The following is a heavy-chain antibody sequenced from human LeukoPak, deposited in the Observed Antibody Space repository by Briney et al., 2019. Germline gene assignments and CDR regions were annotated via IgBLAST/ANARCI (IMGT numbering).Heavy chain of an antibody. CDR2: VYRSGST. V-gene: IGHV4-38-2*02. D-gene: IGHD3-10*01. CDR3: ARQLGPLLWFGELFYYYYMDV. CDR1: NYSISSGYY. J-gene: IGHJ6*03. Sequence: SETLSLTCTVSNYSISSGYYWGWIRQPPGKGLEWIASVYRSGSTYYKSSLKSRVRISVDTSKNQFSLHLTSVTAADTAVYYCARQLGPLLWFGELFYYYYMDVWGKGTTVTISS.